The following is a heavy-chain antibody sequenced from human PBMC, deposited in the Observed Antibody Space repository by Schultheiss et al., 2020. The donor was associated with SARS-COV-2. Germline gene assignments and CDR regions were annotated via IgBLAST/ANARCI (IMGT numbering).Heavy chain of an antibody. J-gene: IGHJ4*02. CDR2: IYPGNSDT. Sequence: GGSLRLSCQGSGYSFASYWIGWVRQLPGKDLEWMGIIYPGNSDTRYSPSFEGQVSMSADKSISTTYLQWSSLKASDTAMYYCARHAVAAAPSNFDYWGQGTLVTVSS. CDR3: ARHAVAAAPSNFDY. D-gene: IGHD6-25*01. CDR1: GYSFASYW. V-gene: IGHV5-51*01.